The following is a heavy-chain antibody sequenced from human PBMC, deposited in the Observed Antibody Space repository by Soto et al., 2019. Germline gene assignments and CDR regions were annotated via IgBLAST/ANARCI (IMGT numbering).Heavy chain of an antibody. J-gene: IGHJ6*03. CDR1: AFTFSDYW. V-gene: IGHV3-74*01. CDR2: IKRDGSTT. CDR3: ARGAINYYYEEV. Sequence: EVQLVESGGGLVQPGGSLRLSCAASAFTFSDYWMHWVRQAPGKGLEWVSRIKRDGSTTNYADSVKGRFTISRDNAKNPLYLEMNSLRVEDTADYYCARGAINYYYEEVWCRGTTVTVSS.